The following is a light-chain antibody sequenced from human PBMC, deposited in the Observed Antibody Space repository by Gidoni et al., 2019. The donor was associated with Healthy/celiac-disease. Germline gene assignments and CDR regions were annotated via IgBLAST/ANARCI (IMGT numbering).Light chain of an antibody. J-gene: IGLJ3*02. V-gene: IGLV2-14*03. Sequence: QSALTQPASVSGSPGQSITISCTGTSSDVGGYNYVSWYQQHPGKAPKFMIYDVTNRPSGVSNRFSGSKAGNTASRTISGLQAEDEADYYCSSYTSTSTWVFGGGTKLTVL. CDR3: SSYTSTSTWV. CDR2: DVT. CDR1: SSDVGGYNY.